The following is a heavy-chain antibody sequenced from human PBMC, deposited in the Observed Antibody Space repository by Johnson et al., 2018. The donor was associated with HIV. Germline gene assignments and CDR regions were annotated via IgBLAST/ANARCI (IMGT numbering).Heavy chain of an antibody. CDR1: GFTFSDYY. Sequence: QVQLVESGGGLVKPGGSLRLSCAASGFTFSDYYMSWIRQAPGKGLEWVSYISSSGSTIYYADSVKGRFTISRDNSKNTLFLQMNSLRAEDTAVFYCARACRDGYTCDAYDIWGQGTMVTVSS. J-gene: IGHJ3*02. V-gene: IGHV3-11*04. D-gene: IGHD5-24*01. CDR3: ARACRDGYTCDAYDI. CDR2: ISSSGSTI.